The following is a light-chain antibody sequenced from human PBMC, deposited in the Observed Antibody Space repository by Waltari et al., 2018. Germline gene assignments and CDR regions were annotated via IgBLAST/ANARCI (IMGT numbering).Light chain of an antibody. Sequence: QSALTQPPSASGSPAPSVTISCTRTSSDVGGYNYVSWYQHHPGKAPKLMIYEVSKRPSGVPDRFSGSKSGNTASLTVSGLQAEDEADYYCSSYAGSNNFVFGTGTKVTVL. CDR2: EVS. CDR3: SSYAGSNNFV. CDR1: SSDVGGYNY. J-gene: IGLJ1*01. V-gene: IGLV2-8*01.